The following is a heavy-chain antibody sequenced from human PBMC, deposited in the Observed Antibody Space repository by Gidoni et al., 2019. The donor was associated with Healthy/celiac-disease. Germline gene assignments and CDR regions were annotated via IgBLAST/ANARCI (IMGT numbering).Heavy chain of an antibody. CDR3: AREVYCSSTSCSDY. J-gene: IGHJ4*02. CDR1: GFTFSSYA. Sequence: QVQLVESGGGVVKPGRSLRLSCAASGFTFSSYAMHWVRQAPGKGLEWVAVISYDGSNKYYADSVKGRFTISRDNSKNTLYLQMNSLRAEDTAVYYCAREVYCSSTSCSDYWGQGTLVTVSS. V-gene: IGHV3-30-3*01. CDR2: ISYDGSNK. D-gene: IGHD2-2*01.